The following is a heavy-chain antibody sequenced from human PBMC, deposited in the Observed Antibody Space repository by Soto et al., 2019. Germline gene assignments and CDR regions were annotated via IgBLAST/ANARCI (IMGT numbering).Heavy chain of an antibody. V-gene: IGHV3-74*01. Sequence: PGGSLRLSCEASGFTFSSYWMHWVRQAPGKGLVWVSRMNEDGGTRDYAGSVKGRFTISRDNAKNTLYLQMNSLRVEDTAVYYCASDLSGRADVWGQGTTVTVSS. CDR1: GFTFSSYW. J-gene: IGHJ6*02. D-gene: IGHD3-10*01. CDR3: ASDLSGRADV. CDR2: MNEDGGTR.